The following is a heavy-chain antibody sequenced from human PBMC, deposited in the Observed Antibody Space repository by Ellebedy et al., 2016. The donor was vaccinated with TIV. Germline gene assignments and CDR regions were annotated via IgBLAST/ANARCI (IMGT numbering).Heavy chain of an antibody. D-gene: IGHD6-13*01. CDR3: ARHSSSWYIRNWYFDL. V-gene: IGHV5-51*01. CDR2: IQPGYSDS. CDR1: GYNFSRYW. Sequence: GGSLRLSXKASGYNFSRYWIGWMRQMPGKGLEWMGIIQPGYSDSRYSPSFQGQVTISVDKSITTAYLQWSSLRASDTAMYYCARHSSSWYIRNWYFDLWGRGTLVTVSS. J-gene: IGHJ2*01.